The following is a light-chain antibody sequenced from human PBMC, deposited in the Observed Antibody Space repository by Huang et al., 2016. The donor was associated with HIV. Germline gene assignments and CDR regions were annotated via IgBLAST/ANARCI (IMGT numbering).Light chain of an antibody. CDR3: QQYNNWPPWT. J-gene: IGKJ1*01. CDR2: GAS. Sequence: EIVITQSPATLSVSPGDRATLSCRASQRVSSNLAWYQQKPGQTPRLLIYGASTRASGTSARFSGSGSGTEFTLTISTLQSEDFAVYYCQQYNNWPPWTFGQGTKVEFK. CDR1: QRVSSN. V-gene: IGKV3-15*01.